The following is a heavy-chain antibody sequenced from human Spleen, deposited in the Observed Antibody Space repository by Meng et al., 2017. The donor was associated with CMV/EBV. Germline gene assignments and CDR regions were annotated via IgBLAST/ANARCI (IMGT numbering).Heavy chain of an antibody. J-gene: IGHJ5*02. CDR1: GFTFSSYA. V-gene: IGHV3-23*01. CDR3: AKGPTDFWSGYYIVS. D-gene: IGHD3-3*01. Sequence: GGSLRLSCAASGFTFSSYAMSWVRQAPGKGLEWVSAISGSGGSTYYADSVKGRFTISRDNSKNTLYLQMNSLRAEDTAVYYCAKGPTDFWSGYYIVSWGQGTLVTVSS. CDR2: ISGSGGST.